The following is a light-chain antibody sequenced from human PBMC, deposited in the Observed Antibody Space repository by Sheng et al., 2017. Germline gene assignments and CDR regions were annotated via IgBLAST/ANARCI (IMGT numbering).Light chain of an antibody. J-gene: IGLJ2*01. CDR2: QDN. CDR1: SFNIGNNF. V-gene: IGLV1-51*02. CDR3: GTWESSLSAVV. Sequence: QSVLTQPPSVSAAPGQRVTISCSGSSFNIGNNFICWYQQFPGTAPKLLIYQDNKRPSGIPDRFSGSKSGTSATLDITGLQPGDEADYYCGTWESSLSAVVFGGGTKLTVL.